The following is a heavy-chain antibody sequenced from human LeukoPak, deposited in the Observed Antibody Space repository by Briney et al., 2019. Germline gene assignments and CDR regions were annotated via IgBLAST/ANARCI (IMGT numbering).Heavy chain of an antibody. CDR2: ISWNSGSI. CDR3: AKDMRREATHANDAFDI. CDR1: GFTFDDYA. J-gene: IGHJ3*02. Sequence: SGGSLRLSCAASGFTFDDYAMHWVRQAPGKGLEWVSGISWNSGSIGYADSVKGRFTISRDNAKNSLYLQMNSLRAEDMALYYCAKDMRREATHANDAFDIWGQGTMVTVSS. V-gene: IGHV3-9*03. D-gene: IGHD1-26*01.